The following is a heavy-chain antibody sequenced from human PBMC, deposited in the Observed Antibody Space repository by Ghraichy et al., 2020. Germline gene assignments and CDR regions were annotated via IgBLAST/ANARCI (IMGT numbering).Heavy chain of an antibody. J-gene: IGHJ6*02. D-gene: IGHD2-8*01. CDR2: IYYSGST. V-gene: IGHV4-59*01. Sequence: SETLSLTCTVSGGSISSYYWSWIRQPPGKGLEWIGYIYYSGSTNYNPSLKSRVTISVDTSKNQFSLKLSSVTAADTAVYYCARGDSTNYYGMDVWGQGTTVTVSS. CDR3: ARGDSTNYYGMDV. CDR1: GGSISSYY.